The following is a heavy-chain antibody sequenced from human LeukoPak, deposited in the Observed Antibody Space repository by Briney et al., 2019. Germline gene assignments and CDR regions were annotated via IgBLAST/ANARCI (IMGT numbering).Heavy chain of an antibody. D-gene: IGHD2-15*01. CDR2: THYSGRT. CDR3: ARDGPEGVMVVAPTHYFDY. J-gene: IGHJ4*01. V-gene: IGHV4-39*07. Sequence: SETLSLTCTVSGGSISSTFHYWGWIRQPPGKGLEWIGTTHYSGRTYYNPSLESRVTISVATSKNQFSLKLSSVTAADTAVYYCARDGPEGVMVVAPTHYFDYWGQGTLVTVSS. CDR1: GGSISSTFHY.